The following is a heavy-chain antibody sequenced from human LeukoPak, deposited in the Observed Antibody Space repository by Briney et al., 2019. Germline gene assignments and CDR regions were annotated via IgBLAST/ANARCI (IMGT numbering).Heavy chain of an antibody. J-gene: IGHJ6*02. V-gene: IGHV4-34*01. CDR1: GGSFSGYY. D-gene: IGHD6-13*01. Sequence: SETLSLTCAVYGGSFSGYYWSWIRQPPGKGLEWIGEINHSGSTNYNPSLKSRVTISVDTSKNQFSLKLSSVTAADTAVYYCARVPSSSWDYYYYGMDVWGRGTTVTVSS. CDR2: INHSGST. CDR3: ARVPSSSWDYYYYGMDV.